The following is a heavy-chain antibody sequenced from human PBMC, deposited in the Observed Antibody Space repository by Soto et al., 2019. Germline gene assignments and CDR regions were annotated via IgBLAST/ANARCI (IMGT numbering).Heavy chain of an antibody. CDR1: GGSTSSADYY. V-gene: IGHV4-39*01. CDR2: IYYSGST. CDR3: ASSRYYDISGAMDV. J-gene: IGHJ6*02. Sequence: SETLSLTCRVSGGSTSSADYYWALTRQPPGKGLEWIGTIYYSGSTYSNPSLKSRVAMSIDTSNNQFTLEMRSVTAADTAVYYCASSRYYDISGAMDVWGQGATVTVSS. D-gene: IGHD3-22*01.